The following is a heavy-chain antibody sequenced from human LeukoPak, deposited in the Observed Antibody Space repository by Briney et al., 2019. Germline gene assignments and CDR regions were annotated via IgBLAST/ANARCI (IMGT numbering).Heavy chain of an antibody. CDR2: IKSKGEGGTI. J-gene: IGHJ4*02. V-gene: IGHV3-15*01. CDR1: GFSFDTHG. CDR3: TSGGGTMDF. Sequence: GGSLRLSCAASGFSFDTHGMHWVRQAPGKGLESVGRIKSKGEGGTIDYAAPVKGRFTISRDDSTHTLYLQMNSLKSEDTAVYYCTSGGGTMDFWGQGTLVTVSS. D-gene: IGHD2-15*01.